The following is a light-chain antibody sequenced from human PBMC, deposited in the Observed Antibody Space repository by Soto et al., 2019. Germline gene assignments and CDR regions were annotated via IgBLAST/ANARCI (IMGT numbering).Light chain of an antibody. CDR3: QSYDGSRSVAI. CDR1: SSNIGAGYA. V-gene: IGLV1-40*01. J-gene: IGLJ2*01. Sequence: QSVLTQPPSVSGAPGQRVTISCTGSSSNIGAGYAVHWYQQLPGTAPQLLIYDNTNRPSGVPDRFSGSKSGTSASLAITGLEVEDEADYYSQSYDGSRSVAIFGAGTNLTAL. CDR2: DNT.